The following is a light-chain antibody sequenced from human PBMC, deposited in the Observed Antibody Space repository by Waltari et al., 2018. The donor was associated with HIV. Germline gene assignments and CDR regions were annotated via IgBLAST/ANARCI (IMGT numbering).Light chain of an antibody. CDR1: NSDVGGYNY. J-gene: IGLJ2*01. CDR3: VSYTISSTVL. Sequence: QSALTQPASVSGSPGQSITISCTGSNSDVGGYNYVSWYQQYPGKAPKLVIYEVSNRPSGVSNRFSGSKSGNTASLTISGLQSEDEAHYYCVSYTISSTVLFGGGTKVTVL. V-gene: IGLV2-14*01. CDR2: EVS.